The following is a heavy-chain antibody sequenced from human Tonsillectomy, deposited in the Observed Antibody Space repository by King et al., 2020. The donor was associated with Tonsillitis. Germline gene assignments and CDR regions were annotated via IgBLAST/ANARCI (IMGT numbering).Heavy chain of an antibody. V-gene: IGHV4-59*01. CDR1: GGSISSYY. CDR2: IYYSGST. D-gene: IGHD3-22*01. CDR3: ARDKVCSGYYCAYGMDV. Sequence: QLQESGPGLVKPSETLSLTCTVSGGSISSYYWSWIRQPPGKGLEWIGVIYYSGSTNYNPSLKSPVTISVDKSKNRFSLKLSSVTAADTAVYYCARDKVCSGYYCAYGMDVWGQGTTVTVSS. J-gene: IGHJ6*02.